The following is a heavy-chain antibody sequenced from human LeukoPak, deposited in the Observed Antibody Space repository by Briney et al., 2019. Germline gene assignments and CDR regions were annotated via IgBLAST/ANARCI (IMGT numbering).Heavy chain of an antibody. D-gene: IGHD6-13*01. Sequence: SETLSLTCTVSGGSISSYYWSWIRQPPGKGLEWIGYIYYSGSTNYNPSLKSRVTISVDTFKNQFSLKLSSVTAADTAVYYCARDHSSSWYRWFDPWGQGTLVTVSS. CDR1: GGSISSYY. J-gene: IGHJ5*02. CDR2: IYYSGST. V-gene: IGHV4-59*12. CDR3: ARDHSSSWYRWFDP.